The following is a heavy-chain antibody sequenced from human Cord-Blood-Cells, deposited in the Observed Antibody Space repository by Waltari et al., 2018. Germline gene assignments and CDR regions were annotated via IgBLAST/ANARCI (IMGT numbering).Heavy chain of an antibody. CDR2: INHSGST. Sequence: QVQLQQWGAGLLKPSETLSLTCAVYGGSFSGYYWSLIRQPPCKRLEWIGEINHSGSTNYNPSLKSRVTISVDTSKNQFSLKLSSVTAADTAVYYCARVVVVVITTLEYYYYGMDVWGQGTTVTVSS. V-gene: IGHV4-34*01. CDR3: ARVVVVVITTLEYYYYGMDV. D-gene: IGHD3-22*01. CDR1: GGSFSGYY. J-gene: IGHJ6*02.